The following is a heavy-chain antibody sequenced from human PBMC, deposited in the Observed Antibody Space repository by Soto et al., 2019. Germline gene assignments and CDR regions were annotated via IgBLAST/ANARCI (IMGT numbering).Heavy chain of an antibody. CDR2: IFNSGST. Sequence: QVQLQVSGPGLVKLSQTLSLTCPVSGGSISGGGNNWTGIGQHPGKGLEGFGYIFNSGSTYYNPYLQSRVTITVDTSKNQFSLKLSSVTAADTAVYYCARAPGDYFDYWGQGTLVTVSS. CDR3: ARAPGDYFDY. J-gene: IGHJ4*02. V-gene: IGHV4-31*03. CDR1: GGSISGGGNN.